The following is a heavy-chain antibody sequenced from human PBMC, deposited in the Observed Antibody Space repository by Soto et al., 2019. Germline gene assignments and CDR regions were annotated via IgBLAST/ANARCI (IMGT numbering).Heavy chain of an antibody. V-gene: IGHV4-39*01. CDR1: GGSISSSSYY. CDR2: IYYSGST. D-gene: IGHD4-17*01. CDR3: ASLQTKVTTPLTVFDY. Sequence: SETLSLTCTVSGGSISSSSYYWGWIRQPPGKGLEWIGSIYYSGSTYYNPSLKSRVTISVDTSKNQFSLKLSSVTAADTAVYYCASLQTKVTTPLTVFDYWGQGTLVTVSS. J-gene: IGHJ4*02.